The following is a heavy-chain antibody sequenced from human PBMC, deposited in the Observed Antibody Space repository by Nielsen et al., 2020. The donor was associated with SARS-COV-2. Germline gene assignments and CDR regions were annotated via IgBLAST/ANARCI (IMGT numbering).Heavy chain of an antibody. J-gene: IGHJ6*03. Sequence: GGSLRLSCAASGFTFSTYAAHWVRQAPGRGLEWVAVISYDGSNKYYADSVKGRFTISRDNSKNTLYLQMNSLRAEDTAVYYCARGYSAYYYMDVWGKGTTVTVSS. V-gene: IGHV3-30-3*01. CDR2: ISYDGSNK. CDR3: ARGYSAYYYMDV. D-gene: IGHD2-21*01. CDR1: GFTFSTYA.